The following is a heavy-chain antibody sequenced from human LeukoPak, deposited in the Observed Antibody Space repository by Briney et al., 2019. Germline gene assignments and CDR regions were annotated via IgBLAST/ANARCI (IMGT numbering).Heavy chain of an antibody. Sequence: ASVKVSCKASGGTFSSYAISWVRQAPGQGLEWMGRIIPILGIANYAQKFQGRVTITADKSTSTAYMELSSLRSDDTAVYYCARDLDPLESSTIFGVVTTSMGYWGQGTLVTVSS. J-gene: IGHJ4*02. CDR3: ARDLDPLESSTIFGVVTTSMGY. CDR1: GGTFSSYA. V-gene: IGHV1-69*04. D-gene: IGHD3-3*01. CDR2: IIPILGIA.